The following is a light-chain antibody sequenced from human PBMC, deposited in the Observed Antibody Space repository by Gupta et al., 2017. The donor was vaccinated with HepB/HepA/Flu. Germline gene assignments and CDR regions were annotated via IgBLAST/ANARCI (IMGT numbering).Light chain of an antibody. V-gene: IGLV3-1*01. CDR3: QAWAGSTAV. CDR2: KDI. Sequence: SYDLSQPPSVSVSPGQTVSISCSGDKLEDKYVSWYQQRPGQSPVLVIFKDIKRPSEIPERFSGSNSGNTATLTISGAQALDEADYFCQAWAGSTAVFGAGTKVTVL. CDR1: KLEDKY. J-gene: IGLJ1*01.